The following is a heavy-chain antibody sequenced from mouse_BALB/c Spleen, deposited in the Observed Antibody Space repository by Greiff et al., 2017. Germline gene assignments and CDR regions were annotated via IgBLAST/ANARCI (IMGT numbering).Heavy chain of an antibody. D-gene: IGHD1-1*01. J-gene: IGHJ3*01. Sequence: VHLVESGAELVRPGTSVKISCKASGYTFTNYWLGWVKQRPGHGLEWIGDIYPGGGYTNYNEKFKGKATLTADTSSSTAYMQLSSLTSEDSAVYFCARGGYGSSPFAYWGQGTLVTVAA. V-gene: IGHV1-63*02. CDR1: GYTFTNYW. CDR2: IYPGGGYT. CDR3: ARGGYGSSPFAY.